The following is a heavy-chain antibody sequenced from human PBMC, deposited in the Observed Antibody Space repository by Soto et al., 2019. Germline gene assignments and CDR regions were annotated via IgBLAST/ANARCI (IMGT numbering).Heavy chain of an antibody. CDR3: ARPRENSGRGNYDFWSGYYIRPPPTSEHYYYYGMDV. V-gene: IGHV1-69*13. D-gene: IGHD3-3*01. CDR1: GGTFSSYA. J-gene: IGHJ6*02. Sequence: GASVKVSCKASGGTFSSYAISWVRQAPGQGLEWMGGIIPIFGTANYAQKFQGRVTVTADESTSTAYMELSSLRSEDTAVYYCARPRENSGRGNYDFWSGYYIRPPPTSEHYYYYGMDVWGQGTTVTVSS. CDR2: IIPIFGTA.